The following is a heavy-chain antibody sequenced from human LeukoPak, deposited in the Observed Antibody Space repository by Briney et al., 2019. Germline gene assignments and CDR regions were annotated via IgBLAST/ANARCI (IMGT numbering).Heavy chain of an antibody. Sequence: GGSLRLSCAASGFTFSSYWMHWVRQAPGKGLVWVSRISGDGSTTTYADSVKGRFTISRDNAKNTLYLQMNSLRAEDTAVYFCVRGYSFGPYGMDVWGQGTTVTVSS. CDR3: VRGYSFGPYGMDV. CDR2: ISGDGSTT. V-gene: IGHV3-74*01. D-gene: IGHD2-15*01. CDR1: GFTFSSYW. J-gene: IGHJ6*02.